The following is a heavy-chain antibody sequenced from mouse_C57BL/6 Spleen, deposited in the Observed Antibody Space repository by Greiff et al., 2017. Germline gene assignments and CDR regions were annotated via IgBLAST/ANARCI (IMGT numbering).Heavy chain of an antibody. CDR1: GYSITSGYY. J-gene: IGHJ4*01. CDR2: ISYDGSN. Sequence: ESGPGLVKPSQSLSLTCSVTGYSITSGYYWNWIRQFPGNKLEWMGYISYDGSNNYNPSLKNRISITRATSKNQFVLKLNSVTTEDTATYYCARDPDYYGSSYAMDYWGQGTSVTVSS. CDR3: ARDPDYYGSSYAMDY. D-gene: IGHD1-1*01. V-gene: IGHV3-6*01.